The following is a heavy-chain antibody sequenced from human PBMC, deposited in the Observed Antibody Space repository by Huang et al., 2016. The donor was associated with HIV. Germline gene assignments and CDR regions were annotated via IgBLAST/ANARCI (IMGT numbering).Heavy chain of an antibody. Sequence: QVQLVQSGAEVKKPGASVKVSCKASGYTFTSYGISWVRQAPGQGLEWMGGISAYNGHTNDAQKLQGRGTMTTETATSTAYMELRSLRSDDTAVYYWARDRGAVAGTSPGYWGQGTLVTVSS. V-gene: IGHV1-18*01. CDR1: GYTFTSYG. CDR2: ISAYNGHT. J-gene: IGHJ4*02. D-gene: IGHD6-19*01. CDR3: ARDRGAVAGTSPGY.